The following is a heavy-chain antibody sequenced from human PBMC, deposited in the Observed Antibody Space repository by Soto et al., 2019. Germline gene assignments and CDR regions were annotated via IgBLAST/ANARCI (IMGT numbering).Heavy chain of an antibody. J-gene: IGHJ5*02. D-gene: IGHD3-3*01. V-gene: IGHV4-39*01. CDR1: GGSISSSSYY. CDR2: IYYSGST. Sequence: SDTLSLTCTVSGGSISSSSYYWGWIRQPPGKGLEWIGSIYYSGSTYYNPSLKSRVTISVDTSKNQFSLKLSSVTAADTAVYYCARTHPRFLEWLRTPNWFDPWGQGTQVTVSS. CDR3: ARTHPRFLEWLRTPNWFDP.